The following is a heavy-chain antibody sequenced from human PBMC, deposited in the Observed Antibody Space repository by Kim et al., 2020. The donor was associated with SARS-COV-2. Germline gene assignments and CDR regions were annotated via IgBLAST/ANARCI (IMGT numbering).Heavy chain of an antibody. J-gene: IGHJ4*02. CDR3: ARGIAAAGTRAGGG. CDR1: GFTFSSYW. V-gene: IGHV3-74*01. CDR2: INSDGSIT. Sequence: GGSLRLSCAASGFTFSSYWMHWVRQAPGKGLVWVSRINSDGSITNYADSVKGRFTISRDNAKNTLYLQMNSLRAEDTAVYYCARGIAAAGTRAGGGWGQGTLVTVSS. D-gene: IGHD6-13*01.